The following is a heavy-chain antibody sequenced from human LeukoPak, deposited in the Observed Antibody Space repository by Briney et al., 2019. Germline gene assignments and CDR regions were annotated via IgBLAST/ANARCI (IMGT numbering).Heavy chain of an antibody. Sequence: GGSLRLSCAASGFTFSSYAMSWVRQAPVKGLEWVSTISVSGGSTYSADSVKGRFTISRDNSKNTLYLQMNSLSAGDTAVYYCAKGSFDMDVWGQGTTVTVSS. CDR1: GFTFSSYA. J-gene: IGHJ6*02. CDR3: AKGSFDMDV. V-gene: IGHV3-23*01. CDR2: ISVSGGST.